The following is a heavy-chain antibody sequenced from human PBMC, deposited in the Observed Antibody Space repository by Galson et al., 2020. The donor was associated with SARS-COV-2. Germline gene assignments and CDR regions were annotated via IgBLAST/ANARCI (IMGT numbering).Heavy chain of an antibody. CDR3: AKRRFGDWSFDY. V-gene: IGHV3-9*01. CDR1: GFTFDDYA. D-gene: IGHD3-10*01. CDR2: ISWNSGSI. Sequence: TGGSLRLSCAASGFTFDDYAMHWVRQAPGKGLEWVSVISWNSGSIGYADSVKGRFTISRDNAKNSLYLQMNSLRAEDTALYYCAKRRFGDWSFDYWGQGTLVTVSS. J-gene: IGHJ4*02.